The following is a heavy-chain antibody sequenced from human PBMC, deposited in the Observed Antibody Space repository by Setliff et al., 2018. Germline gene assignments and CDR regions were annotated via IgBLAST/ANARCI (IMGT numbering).Heavy chain of an antibody. J-gene: IGHJ2*01. V-gene: IGHV4-38-2*01. CDR1: TFSISSGYS. D-gene: IGHD4-17*01. CDR2: IYYGGGT. Sequence: SETLSLTCDVSTFSISSGYSWGWVRQPTGKGLEWIATIYYGGGTYYNPSLKSRVTISLDMSKNPFSLRLNSLTAADTAVDFCAIHRRPDYGDFISWYFDLWGRGTLVTVSS. CDR3: AIHRRPDYGDFISWYFDL.